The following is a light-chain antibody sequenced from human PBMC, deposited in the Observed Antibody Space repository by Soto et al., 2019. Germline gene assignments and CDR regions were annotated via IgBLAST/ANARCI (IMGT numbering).Light chain of an antibody. CDR2: GAS. Sequence: EIVLTQSRGTLSLSPGESATLSCRASQSVSSSYLAWYQQKPGQAPRLLIYGASSRATGIPDRFSGSGSGTDFTLTISRLEPEDFAVYYCQQYGSSPRTFGQGTKV. CDR3: QQYGSSPRT. V-gene: IGKV3-20*01. CDR1: QSVSSSY. J-gene: IGKJ1*01.